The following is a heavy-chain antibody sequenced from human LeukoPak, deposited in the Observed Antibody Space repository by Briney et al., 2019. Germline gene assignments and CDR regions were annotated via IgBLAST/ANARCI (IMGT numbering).Heavy chain of an antibody. Sequence: GGSLGLSCAASGFTFSSYAMSWVRQAPGKGLEWVSAIIGSGSSTYYADSVKGRFTISRDNSKNTLFLQMNSLRAEDTAVYYCAKDRAQQLVLDFWGQGTLVTVSS. CDR3: AKDRAQQLVLDF. V-gene: IGHV3-23*01. J-gene: IGHJ4*02. CDR2: IIGSGSST. CDR1: GFTFSSYA. D-gene: IGHD6-13*01.